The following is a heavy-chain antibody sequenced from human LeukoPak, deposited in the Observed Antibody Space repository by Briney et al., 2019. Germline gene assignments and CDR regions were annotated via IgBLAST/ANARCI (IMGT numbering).Heavy chain of an antibody. CDR3: ARDNSGFDY. J-gene: IGHJ4*02. Sequence: GGSLRLSCAASGFTFNSYWMTWVRQAPGKGLEWVANIRHDGSARYYGDSVKGRFTISRDDAKNSLFLQMNSLRADDTALYYCARDNSGFDYWGQETLVTVSS. CDR1: GFTFNSYW. D-gene: IGHD6-19*01. V-gene: IGHV3-7*01. CDR2: IRHDGSAR.